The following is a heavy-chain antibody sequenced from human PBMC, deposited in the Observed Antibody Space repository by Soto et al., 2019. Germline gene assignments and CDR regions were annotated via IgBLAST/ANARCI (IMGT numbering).Heavy chain of an antibody. V-gene: IGHV4-59*01. CDR2: IYYSGST. CDR3: ARFRGSRFDY. Sequence: QVQLQESGPGLVKPSETLSLTCTVSGGSISSYYWSWIRQPPGKGLEWIGYIYYSGSTNYNPSLKSRVTISVDTSKNQFSLKLSSVPAADTAVYYCARFRGSRFDYWGQGTLVTVSS. CDR1: GGSISSYY. J-gene: IGHJ4*02.